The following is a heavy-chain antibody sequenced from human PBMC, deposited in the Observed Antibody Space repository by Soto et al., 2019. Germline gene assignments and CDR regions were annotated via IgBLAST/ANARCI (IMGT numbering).Heavy chain of an antibody. CDR3: ATVRGLVPAAIRAIRWDFEP. D-gene: IGHD2-2*01. Sequence: KGLEWMGGFDPEDGETIYAQKFQGRVTMTEDTSTDTAYMELSSLRSEDTAAYYCATVRGLVPAAIRAIRWDFEPWVQGSLVIVSS. J-gene: IGHJ5*02. V-gene: IGHV1-24*01. CDR2: FDPEDGET.